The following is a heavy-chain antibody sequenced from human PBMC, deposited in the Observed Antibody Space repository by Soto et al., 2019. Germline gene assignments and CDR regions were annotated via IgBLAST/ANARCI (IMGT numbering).Heavy chain of an antibody. Sequence: QVLLVESGGGVVQPGTSLRLSCAASGFTIGSYGMHWVRQAPGKGLEWVAGLWYDGDDKYYGDSVKGRLTISRDNSRNTLYLQMYSLKAEDTAVYYRVRGPYYGLYYFDSWGQGTLVTVSS. D-gene: IGHD3-10*01. CDR3: VRGPYYGLYYFDS. CDR1: GFTIGSYG. CDR2: LWYDGDDK. V-gene: IGHV3-33*01. J-gene: IGHJ4*02.